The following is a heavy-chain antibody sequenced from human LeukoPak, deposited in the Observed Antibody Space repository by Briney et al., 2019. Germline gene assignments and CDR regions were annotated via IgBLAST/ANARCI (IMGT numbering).Heavy chain of an antibody. CDR2: IYYSGST. Sequence: SETLSLTCTVSGGSISSCYWSWIRQPPGEGLEWIGYIYYSGSTNYNPSLKSRVTISVDTSKNQFSLKLSSVTAADTAVYYCARHHRERYYYGSGSYYGPLDYWGQGTLVTVSS. V-gene: IGHV4-59*08. J-gene: IGHJ4*02. CDR1: GGSISSCY. CDR3: ARHHRERYYYGSGSYYGPLDY. D-gene: IGHD3-10*01.